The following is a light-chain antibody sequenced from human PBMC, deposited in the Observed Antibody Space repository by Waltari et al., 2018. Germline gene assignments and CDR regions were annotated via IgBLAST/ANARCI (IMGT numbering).Light chain of an antibody. CDR1: QSVSSN. V-gene: IGKV3-11*01. Sequence: EIVLTQSPATLSLSPGERATLSCRASQSVSSNLAWYQQKPGQAPRLLIYDASNRATGIPARFSGSGSGTDFTLTISSLEPEDFAVYYCQQRSNWPPPTFGQGTKVEIK. J-gene: IGKJ1*01. CDR2: DAS. CDR3: QQRSNWPPPT.